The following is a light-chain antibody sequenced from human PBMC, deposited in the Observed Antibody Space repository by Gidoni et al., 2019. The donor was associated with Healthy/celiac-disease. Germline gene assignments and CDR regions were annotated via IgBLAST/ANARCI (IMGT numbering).Light chain of an antibody. CDR3: QQYDNLYT. J-gene: IGKJ2*01. CDR2: DAS. V-gene: IGKV1-33*01. CDR1: QDISNY. Sequence: DIQMTQSPSSLSASVGDRVTITCQASQDISNYLNWYQQKPGKPPKLLIYDASNLETGVPSRFSGSGSGTDFTFTISSLQPEDIATYYCQQYDNLYTFXQXTKLEIK.